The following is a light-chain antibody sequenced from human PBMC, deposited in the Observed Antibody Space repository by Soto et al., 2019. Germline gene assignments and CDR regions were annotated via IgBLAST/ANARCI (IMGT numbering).Light chain of an antibody. CDR2: AAS. J-gene: IGKJ1*01. V-gene: IGKV1-39*01. CDR1: QSISSY. Sequence: DIQMTQSPSSLSASVGDRVTITCRASQSISSYLNWYQQKPGKAPKRLIYAASSLQSGVPSRFSGSGSGTDFTLNISSLQPEDFATYYCQQSYSTPPWTFGQGTKVEIK. CDR3: QQSYSTPPWT.